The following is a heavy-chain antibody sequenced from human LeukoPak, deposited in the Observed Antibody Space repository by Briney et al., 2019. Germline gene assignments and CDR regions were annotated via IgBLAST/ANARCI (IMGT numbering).Heavy chain of an antibody. CDR2: MNPNNGNT. J-gene: IGHJ6*03. V-gene: IGHV1-8*02. D-gene: IGHD3-10*01. Sequence: ASVKVSCKASGYTFTSYAMHWVRQATGQGLEWMGWMNPNNGNTGSAQKFQGRVTMTRNTSISTAYMELSSLRSEDTAVYYCARGSLLWFGESGDYYYMDVWGKGTTVTISS. CDR1: GYTFTSYA. CDR3: ARGSLLWFGESGDYYYMDV.